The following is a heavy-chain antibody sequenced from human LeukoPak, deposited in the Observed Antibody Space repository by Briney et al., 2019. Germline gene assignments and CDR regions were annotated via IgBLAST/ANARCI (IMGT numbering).Heavy chain of an antibody. CDR1: GGSFSGYY. CDR2: INHSGST. D-gene: IGHD6-19*01. J-gene: IGHJ6*02. V-gene: IGHV4-34*01. CDR3: ARGPGWLTYYYYYGMDV. Sequence: LETLSLTCAVYGGSFSGYYWSWIRQPPGKGLEWIGEINHSGSTNYNPSLKSRVTISVDTSKNQFSLKLSSVTAADTAVYYCARGPGWLTYYYYYGMDVWGQGTTVTVSS.